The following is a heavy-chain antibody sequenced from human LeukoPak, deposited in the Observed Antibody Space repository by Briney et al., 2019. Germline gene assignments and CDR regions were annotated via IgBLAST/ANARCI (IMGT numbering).Heavy chain of an antibody. CDR2: IFYTGST. J-gene: IGHJ4*02. CDR3: ARRSYSNSWYFDY. CDR1: GGSITTTSYY. D-gene: IGHD6-13*01. Sequence: SETLSLTCTVSGGSITTTSYYWGWLRQPPGKGLEWIGNIFYTGSTYYNPSLKSRVTISVDTSKNQFSLRLTSVPAADTAVYYCARRSYSNSWYFDYWGQGTLVPVSS. V-gene: IGHV4-39*01.